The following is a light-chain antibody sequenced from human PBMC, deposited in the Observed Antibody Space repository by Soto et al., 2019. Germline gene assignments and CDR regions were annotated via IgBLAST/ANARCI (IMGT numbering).Light chain of an antibody. CDR3: QQYDDLPLT. J-gene: IGKJ4*01. CDR1: QDVSNY. Sequence: DITLTQSPSSLSASVGDRVSITCQASQDVSNYLNWYQQKPGKAPKLLISDASNLETWVPSRFTGSGSGTHFTLTINNLQPEDFATYFCQQYDDLPLTFGGGTHVE. V-gene: IGKV1-33*01. CDR2: DAS.